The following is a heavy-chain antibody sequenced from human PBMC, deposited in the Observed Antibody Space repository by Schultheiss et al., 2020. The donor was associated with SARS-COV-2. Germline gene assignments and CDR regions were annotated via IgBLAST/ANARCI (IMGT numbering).Heavy chain of an antibody. Sequence: GESLKISCAASGFTFTNAWMSWVRQTPGKGLEWVVRIKSKPDGGTTDYAAPVKGRFTISRDDSKNTLYLQMNSLKTEDTAVYYCTTPLLYSNYVDYWGQGTLVTVSS. V-gene: IGHV3-15*01. CDR2: IKSKPDGGTT. D-gene: IGHD4-11*01. J-gene: IGHJ4*02. CDR1: GFTFTNAW. CDR3: TTPLLYSNYVDY.